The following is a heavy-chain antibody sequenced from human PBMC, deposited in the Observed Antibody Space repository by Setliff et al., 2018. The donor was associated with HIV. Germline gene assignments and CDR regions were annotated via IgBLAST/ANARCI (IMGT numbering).Heavy chain of an antibody. CDR3: ARSRSTWDAFDI. J-gene: IGHJ3*02. CDR1: GFTFIDYA. CDR2: ISSSGSYI. Sequence: LKISCTASGFTFIDYALNWVRQAPGKGLEWVSSISSSGSYIYYAESVKGRFTISRDNSLYLQMDSLRAEDTAVYYCARSRSTWDAFDIWGQGTMVTVSS. V-gene: IGHV3-21*01.